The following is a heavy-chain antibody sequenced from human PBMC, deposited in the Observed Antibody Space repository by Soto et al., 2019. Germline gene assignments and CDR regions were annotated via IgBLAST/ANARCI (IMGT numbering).Heavy chain of an antibody. D-gene: IGHD6-13*01. CDR2: IYSGGST. Sequence: EVQLVESGGGLVQPGGSLRLSCAASGFTVSSNYMSWVRQAPGKGLEWDSVIYSGGSTYYADSVKGRFTISRDNPKNTLYLQMNSLRAEDTAVYYCARLQQLAQFDYWGQGTLVTVSS. CDR1: GFTVSSNY. J-gene: IGHJ4*02. CDR3: ARLQQLAQFDY. V-gene: IGHV3-66*01.